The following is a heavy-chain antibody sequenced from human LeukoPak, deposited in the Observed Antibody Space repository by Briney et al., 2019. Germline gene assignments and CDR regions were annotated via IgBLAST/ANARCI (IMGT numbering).Heavy chain of an antibody. CDR1: GGTFSSYA. D-gene: IGHD2-21*01. CDR2: IIPIFGTA. CDR3: ARVQRVEFPLKYYFDY. J-gene: IGHJ4*02. V-gene: IGHV1-69*05. Sequence: GASVKVSCKASGGTFSSYAISWVRQAPGQGLEWMGGIIPIFGTANYAQKFQGRVTITTDESTSTAYMELSSLRSEDTAVYYCARVQRVEFPLKYYFDYWGQGTLVTVSS.